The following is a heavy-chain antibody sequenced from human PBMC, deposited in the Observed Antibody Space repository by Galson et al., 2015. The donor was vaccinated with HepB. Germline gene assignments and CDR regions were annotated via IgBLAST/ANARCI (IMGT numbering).Heavy chain of an antibody. J-gene: IGHJ2*01. D-gene: IGHD3-10*01. CDR3: ARVYFGSGSSSAYWYFDL. Sequence: LRLSCAASGFTFSSYTMNWVRQAPGKGLESVSYISSTGTTMYYADSAKGRFTISRDNAQNSLYLQMNSLRDEDTAVYYCARVYFGSGSSSAYWYFDLWGRGALVTVSS. CDR2: ISSTGTTM. V-gene: IGHV3-48*02. CDR1: GFTFSSYT.